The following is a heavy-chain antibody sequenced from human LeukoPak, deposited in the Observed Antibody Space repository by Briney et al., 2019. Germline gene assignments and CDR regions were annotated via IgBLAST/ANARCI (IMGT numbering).Heavy chain of an antibody. D-gene: IGHD5-12*01. J-gene: IGHJ4*02. V-gene: IGHV3-15*01. CDR1: GFTFSNAW. CDR3: TTSDIVATYGASVY. Sequence: SGGSLRLSCAASGFTFSNAWMSWVRQAPGKGLEWVGRIKSKTDGGTTDYAAPVKGRFTISRDDSKNTLYLQMNSLKTEDTAVYYCTTSDIVATYGASVYWGQGTLVTVSS. CDR2: IKSKTDGGTT.